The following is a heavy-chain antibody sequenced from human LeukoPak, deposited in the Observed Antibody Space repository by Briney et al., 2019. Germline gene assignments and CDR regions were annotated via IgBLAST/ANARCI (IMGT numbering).Heavy chain of an antibody. CDR1: GFTFSNHR. CDR3: ARGGSDTAMAHDY. D-gene: IGHD5-18*01. V-gene: IGHV3-74*01. Sequence: GGSLRLSCAASGFTFSNHRMHWVRQAPGKGLMWVSRISRGASRTDYADSVKGRFTISRDDAKNTLYLQVNSLRVEDTGVYFCARGGSDTAMAHDYWGQGILVTVSS. CDR2: ISRGASRT. J-gene: IGHJ4*02.